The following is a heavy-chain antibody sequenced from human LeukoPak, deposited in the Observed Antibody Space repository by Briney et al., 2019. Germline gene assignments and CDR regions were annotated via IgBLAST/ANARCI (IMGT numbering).Heavy chain of an antibody. J-gene: IGHJ3*02. CDR1: GGPISRGDYY. D-gene: IGHD3-3*01. V-gene: IGHV4-30-4*01. CDR2: IYYSGST. CDR3: ARGVAIRQIHALDI. Sequence: SETLSLTCTVSGGPISRGDYYWSWSRQPPAKGLEWNGYIYYSGSTYYNPSLKSRVTISVDTSKNQFYLKLSSVTAADTAVYYCARGVAIRQIHALDIWGQGTMVTVSS.